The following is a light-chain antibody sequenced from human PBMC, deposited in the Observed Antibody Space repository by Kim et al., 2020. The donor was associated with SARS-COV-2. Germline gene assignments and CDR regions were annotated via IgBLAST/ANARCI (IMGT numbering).Light chain of an antibody. CDR1: QGISSY. J-gene: IGKJ1*01. Sequence: ASTGDRVTITCRASQGISSYLAWYQQKPGKAPKLLIYAASTFQSGVPSRFSGSGSGTDFTLTISCLQSEDFATYYCQQYYSYPPTFGQGTKVDIK. CDR3: QQYYSYPPT. CDR2: AAS. V-gene: IGKV1-8*01.